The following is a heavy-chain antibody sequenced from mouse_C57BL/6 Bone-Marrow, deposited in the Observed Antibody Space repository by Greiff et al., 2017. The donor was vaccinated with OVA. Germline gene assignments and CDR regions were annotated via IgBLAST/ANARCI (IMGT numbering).Heavy chain of an antibody. CDR1: GYTFTSYW. J-gene: IGHJ4*01. V-gene: IGHV1-55*01. Sequence: QVHVKQPGAELVKPGASVKMSCKASGYTFTSYWITWVKQRPGQGLEWIGDIYPGSGSTNYNEKFKSKATLTVDTSSSTAYMQLSSLTSEDSAVYYCARFCGDYAMDYWGQGTSVTVSS. CDR3: ARFCGDYAMDY. CDR2: IYPGSGST. D-gene: IGHD3-1*01.